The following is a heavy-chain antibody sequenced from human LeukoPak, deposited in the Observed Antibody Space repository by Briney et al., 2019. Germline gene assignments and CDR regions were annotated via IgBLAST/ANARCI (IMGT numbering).Heavy chain of an antibody. CDR3: ARDRGRVVVTTRYYGMDV. CDR1: GGSVSSGNYY. CDR2: IYYSGST. D-gene: IGHD2-21*02. J-gene: IGHJ6*02. V-gene: IGHV4-61*01. Sequence: SETLSLTCTISGGSVSSGNYYWSWIRQPPGKGLEWIWYIYYSGSTNYNPSLKSRVTISIDTSKNQFSLKLRSVTAADTAVYYCARDRGRVVVTTRYYGMDVWGQGTTVTVSS.